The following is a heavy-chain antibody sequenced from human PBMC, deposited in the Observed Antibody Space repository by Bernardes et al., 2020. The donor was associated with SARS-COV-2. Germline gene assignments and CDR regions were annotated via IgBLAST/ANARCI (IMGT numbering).Heavy chain of an antibody. CDR1: GFLFNTYA. Sequence: GGSLRLSCAASGFLFNTYAVHWVRQAPGNGLEWVATLKEDGTEEYYVDSVKGRFTISRDNAKSLLSLQMNSLRVEDTAVYFCASPRFGYWGQGTVVTVSS. CDR2: LKEDGTEE. D-gene: IGHD3-16*01. V-gene: IGHV3-7*01. CDR3: ASPRFGY. J-gene: IGHJ4*02.